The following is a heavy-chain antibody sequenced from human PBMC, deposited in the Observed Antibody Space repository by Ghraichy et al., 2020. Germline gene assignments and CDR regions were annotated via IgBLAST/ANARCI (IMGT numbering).Heavy chain of an antibody. CDR2: ISGSGGST. CDR3: AKGDIVVVPAPRPYYYYGMDV. J-gene: IGHJ6*02. V-gene: IGHV3-23*01. CDR1: GFTFISYA. Sequence: AGSLRLSCAASGFTFISYAMSWVRQAPGKGLEWVSAISGSGGSTYYADSVKGRFTISRDNSKNTLYLQMNSLRAEDTAVYYCAKGDIVVVPAPRPYYYYGMDVWGQGTTVTVSS. D-gene: IGHD2-2*01.